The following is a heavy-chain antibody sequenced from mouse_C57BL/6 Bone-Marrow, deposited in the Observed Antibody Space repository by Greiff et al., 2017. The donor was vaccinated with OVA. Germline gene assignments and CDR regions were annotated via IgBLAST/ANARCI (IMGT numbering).Heavy chain of an antibody. V-gene: IGHV1-47*01. CDR1: GYTFTTYP. CDR3: ARYYYGSSYDFDY. D-gene: IGHD1-1*01. CDR2: FHPYNDDT. J-gene: IGHJ2*01. Sequence: VKLVESGAELVKPGASVKMSCKASGYTFTTYPIEWMKQNHGKSLEWIGNFHPYNDDTKYNEKFKGKATLTVEKSSSTVYLELSRLTSDDSAVYYCARYYYGSSYDFDYWGQGTTLTVSS.